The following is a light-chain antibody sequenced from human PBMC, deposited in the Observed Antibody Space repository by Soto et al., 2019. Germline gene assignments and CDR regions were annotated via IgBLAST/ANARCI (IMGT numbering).Light chain of an antibody. CDR1: QSISSY. CDR3: QQYGSSPIT. CDR2: DAS. Sequence: DIQMTQSPSSLSASVGDRVTITCRASQSISSYLNWYQQKQGKAPKLLIYDASSLESGVPQRFRGSGSGTDFTLPISRLEPEDFAVYYCQQYGSSPITFGQGTRLEIK. J-gene: IGKJ5*01. V-gene: IGKV1-39*01.